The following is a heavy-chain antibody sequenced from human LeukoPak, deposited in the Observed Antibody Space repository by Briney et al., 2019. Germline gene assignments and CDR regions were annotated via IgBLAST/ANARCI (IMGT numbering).Heavy chain of an antibody. V-gene: IGHV1-2*02. CDR3: ARDLYGDYKYNY. D-gene: IGHD4-17*01. Sequence: ASVKVSCKASGYTFTGYYMHWVRQAPGQGLEWMGWINPNSGGTNYAQKLQGRVTMTTDTSTSTAYMELRSLRSEDTAVYYCARDLYGDYKYNYWGQGTLVTVSS. J-gene: IGHJ4*02. CDR2: INPNSGGT. CDR1: GYTFTGYY.